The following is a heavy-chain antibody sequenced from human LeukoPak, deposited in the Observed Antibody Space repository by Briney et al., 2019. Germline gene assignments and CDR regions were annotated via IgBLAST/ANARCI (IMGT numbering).Heavy chain of an antibody. J-gene: IGHJ5*01. D-gene: IGHD6-19*01. CDR1: GGSISSSSYY. CDR2: IYYSGST. CDR3: ARAGSGGFEFDF. Sequence: SETLSLTCTVSGGSISSSSYYWGWIRQPPGKGLEWIGSIYYSGSTYYNPSLKSRVTISVDTSKNQFSLKLTSVTAVDTAVYYCARAGSGGFEFDFWGQGTLVTVSS. V-gene: IGHV4-39*07.